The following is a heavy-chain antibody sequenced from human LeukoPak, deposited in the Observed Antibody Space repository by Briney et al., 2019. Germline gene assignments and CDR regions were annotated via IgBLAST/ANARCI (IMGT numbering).Heavy chain of an antibody. CDR1: GFTFNNYY. D-gene: IGHD4-17*01. CDR3: ARQTVPRDY. J-gene: IGHJ4*02. Sequence: GGSLRLSCAASGFTFNNYYMGWIRQAPGKGLEWVSYISSSATTIYYADSVKGRFTVSRDNAKNSLYLQMNNLKAEDTAMYYCARQTVPRDYWGQGTLVTVSS. V-gene: IGHV3-11*01. CDR2: ISSSATTI.